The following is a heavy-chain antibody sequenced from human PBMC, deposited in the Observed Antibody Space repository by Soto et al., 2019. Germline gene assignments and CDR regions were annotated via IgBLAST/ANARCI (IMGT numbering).Heavy chain of an antibody. J-gene: IGHJ4*02. Sequence: SETLSLTCAVYGGSFSGYYWSWIRQPPGKGLEWIGEINHSGSTNYNPSLKSRVTISVDTSKNQFSLKLSSVTAADTAVYYCARGRDGYKDFDYWGQGTLVTVSS. CDR2: INHSGST. D-gene: IGHD5-12*01. CDR3: ARGRDGYKDFDY. CDR1: GGSFSGYY. V-gene: IGHV4-34*01.